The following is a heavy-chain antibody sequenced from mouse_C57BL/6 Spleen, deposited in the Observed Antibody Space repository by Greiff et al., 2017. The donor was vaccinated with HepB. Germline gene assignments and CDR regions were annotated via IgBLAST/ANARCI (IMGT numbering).Heavy chain of an antibody. J-gene: IGHJ2*01. V-gene: IGHV1-69*01. CDR3: ARYDSSAFDD. CDR1: GYTFTSYW. D-gene: IGHD3-2*02. CDR2: IDPSDSYT. Sequence: QVQLQQPGAELVMPGASVKLSCKASGYTFTSYWMHWVKQRPGQGLEWIGEIDPSDSYTNYNQKFKGKSTLTVDKSSSTAYMQLSSLTSEDSAVYYCARYDSSAFDDWGQGTTLTVSS.